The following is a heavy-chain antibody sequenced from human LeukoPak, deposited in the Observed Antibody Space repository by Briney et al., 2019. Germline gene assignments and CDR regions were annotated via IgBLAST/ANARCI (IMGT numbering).Heavy chain of an antibody. CDR1: GFTFSSYA. V-gene: IGHV3-23*01. J-gene: IGHJ4*02. D-gene: IGHD3-16*02. CDR3: AKGPYDYVWGSYRYIDY. CDR2: ISGSGGST. Sequence: PGASLRLSCAASGFTFSSYAMSWVRQAPGKGLKWVSAISGSGGSTYYADSVKGRFTISRDNSKNTLYLQMNSLRAEDTAVYYCAKGPYDYVWGSYRYIDYWGQGTLVTVSS.